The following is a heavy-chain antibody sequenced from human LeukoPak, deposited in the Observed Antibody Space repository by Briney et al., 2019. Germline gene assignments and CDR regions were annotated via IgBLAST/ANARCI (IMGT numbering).Heavy chain of an antibody. CDR2: FDPEDGET. Sequence: ASVKVSCKVSGYTPTELSMHWVRQAPGKGLEWMGGFDPEDGETIYAQKFRGRVTMTEDTSTDTAYMELSSLRSEDTAVYYCATDLVRGPSSPHWGQGTLVTVSS. D-gene: IGHD3-10*02. V-gene: IGHV1-24*01. CDR1: GYTPTELS. CDR3: ATDLVRGPSSPH. J-gene: IGHJ4*02.